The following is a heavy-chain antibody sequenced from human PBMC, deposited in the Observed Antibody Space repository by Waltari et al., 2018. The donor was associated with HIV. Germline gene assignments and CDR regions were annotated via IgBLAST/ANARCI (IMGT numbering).Heavy chain of an antibody. CDR3: GRDGVSTKYGMDV. D-gene: IGHD2-2*01. CDR1: GYSIGSGYC. J-gene: IGHJ6*02. V-gene: IGHV4-38-2*02. CDR2: VHHGGET. Sequence: QVQLLESGPGLVRPSETLSLTCDVSGYSIGSGYCWGWIRLSPGRGLEWFASVHHGGETFYNPSLWSRVIMLVDTSKNQFSLELSSVTAADTAVYYCGRDGVSTKYGMDVWGQGTTVTVSS.